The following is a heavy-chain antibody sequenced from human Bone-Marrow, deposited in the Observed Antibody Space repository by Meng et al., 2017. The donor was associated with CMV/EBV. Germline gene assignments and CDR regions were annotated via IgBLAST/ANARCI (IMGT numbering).Heavy chain of an antibody. V-gene: IGHV1-8*01. CDR3: ARIGTYCSSTSCYTLDI. D-gene: IGHD2-2*02. CDR2: MNPNSGNT. J-gene: IGHJ3*02. Sequence: ASVKVSCKASGYTFTSYDINWVRQATGQGLEWMGWMNPNSGNTGYAQKFQGRVTMTRNTSISTAYMELSSLRSEDTAVYYCARIGTYCSSTSCYTLDIWGQGTMVTVSS. CDR1: GYTFTSYD.